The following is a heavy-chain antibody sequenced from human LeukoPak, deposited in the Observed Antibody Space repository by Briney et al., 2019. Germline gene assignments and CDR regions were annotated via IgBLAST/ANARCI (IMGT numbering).Heavy chain of an antibody. CDR2: IYHSGST. D-gene: IGHD1-1*01. J-gene: IGHJ3*02. V-gene: IGHV4-38-2*02. CDR1: GYSISSGYY. Sequence: SETLSLTCTVSGYSISSGYYWGWIRQPPGKGLEWIGSIYHSGSTYYNPSLKSRVTISVDTSKNQFSLKLSSVTAADTAVYYCARGKDGTYAFDIWGQGTMVTVSS. CDR3: ARGKDGTYAFDI.